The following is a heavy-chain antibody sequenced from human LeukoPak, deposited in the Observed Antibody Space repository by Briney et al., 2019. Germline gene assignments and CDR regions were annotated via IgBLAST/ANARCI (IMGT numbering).Heavy chain of an antibody. J-gene: IGHJ4*02. CDR1: GFTFSSYG. CDR2: IWYDGSNK. Sequence: GGSLRLSCAASGFTFSSYGMHWVRQAPGKGLEWVAVIWYDGSNKYYADSVKGRFTISRDNPKNTLYLQMNSLRAEDTAVYYCARETRGVDYYDSSGSFDYWGQGTLVTVSS. V-gene: IGHV3-33*01. D-gene: IGHD3-22*01. CDR3: ARETRGVDYYDSSGSFDY.